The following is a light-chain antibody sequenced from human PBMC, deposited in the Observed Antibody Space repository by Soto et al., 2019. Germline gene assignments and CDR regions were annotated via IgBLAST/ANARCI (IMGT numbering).Light chain of an antibody. CDR1: QSISSY. V-gene: IGKV1-5*01. J-gene: IGKJ1*01. CDR3: QQYNSYPWT. CDR2: DVS. Sequence: DIQMTQSPSSLSASVGGRVTITCRASQSISSYLNWYQQKPGKAPKLLIYDVSSLESGVPSRFSGSGSGTEFTLASSSLQPDDFATYYCQQYNSYPWTFGQGTKVDIK.